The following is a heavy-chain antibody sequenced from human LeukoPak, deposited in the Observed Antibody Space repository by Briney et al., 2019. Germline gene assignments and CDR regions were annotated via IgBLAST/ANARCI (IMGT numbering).Heavy chain of an antibody. D-gene: IGHD4-17*01. CDR3: ARRAYGDDSFDY. V-gene: IGHV3-48*02. CDR2: ITSGSSPI. Sequence: GGSLRLSCAASGVTFRSYSMNWVRDAPGKGLEWSSYITSGSSPIYYAGSVKGRFTIFRDNAKNSLYLQMNSLRDEDTAVYYCARRAYGDDSFDYWGQGTLVTVSS. CDR1: GVTFRSYS. J-gene: IGHJ4*02.